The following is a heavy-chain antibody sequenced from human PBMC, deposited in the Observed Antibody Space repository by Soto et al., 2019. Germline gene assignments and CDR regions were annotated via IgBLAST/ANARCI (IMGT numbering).Heavy chain of an antibody. V-gene: IGHV3-30-3*01. D-gene: IGHD3-22*01. J-gene: IGHJ4*02. CDR1: GFTFSSYA. CDR2: ISYDGSNK. Sequence: GGSLRLSCAASGFTFSSYAMHWVRQAPGKGLEWVAVISYDGSNKYYADSVKGRFTISRDNSKNTLYLQMNSLRAEDTAVYYCARDLGYYDSSGYLDYWGQGTLGTVSS. CDR3: ARDLGYYDSSGYLDY.